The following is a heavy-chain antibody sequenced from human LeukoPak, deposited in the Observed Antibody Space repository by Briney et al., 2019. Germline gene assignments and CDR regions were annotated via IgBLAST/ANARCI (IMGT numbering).Heavy chain of an antibody. V-gene: IGHV4-34*01. CDR1: GGSFSGYY. Sequence: PSETLSLTCAVYGGSFSGYYWSWIRQPPGKGLEWIGEINHSGSTNYNPSLKSRVTISVDTSKNQFSLKLRSATAADTAVYYCARVRLGKDIVVVPAARPRSFGIWGQGTMVTVSS. J-gene: IGHJ3*02. CDR3: ARVRLGKDIVVVPAARPRSFGI. D-gene: IGHD2-2*01. CDR2: INHSGST.